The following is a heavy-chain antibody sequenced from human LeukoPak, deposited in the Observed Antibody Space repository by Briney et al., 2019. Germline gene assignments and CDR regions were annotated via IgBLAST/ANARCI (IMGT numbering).Heavy chain of an antibody. D-gene: IGHD3-9*01. V-gene: IGHV3-30*04. J-gene: IGHJ4*02. CDR1: GFTFRSYA. CDR3: AKADISWPRCFDY. Sequence: GRSLRLSCAVSGFTFRSYAMHWVRQAPGKGLEWVAVISDDGSNKSYADSVKGRFTISRDNSKNTLYLQMNSLRAEDTAVYYCAKADISWPRCFDYWGQGTLVTVSS. CDR2: ISDDGSNK.